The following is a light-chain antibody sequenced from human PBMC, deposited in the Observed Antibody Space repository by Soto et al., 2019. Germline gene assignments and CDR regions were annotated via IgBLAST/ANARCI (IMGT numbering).Light chain of an antibody. CDR1: QYINTR. J-gene: IGKJ1*01. CDR2: QTS. V-gene: IGKV3-11*01. CDR3: HQRQSWPRT. Sequence: EIVLTQSPATLSSFPGDRVTLSFRASQYINTRLAWYQHRPGQAPRLLIYQTSIGAAGIPARFSASGSGTDFTLTISDVQPEDFALYYCHQRQSWPRTFGQGTKVDI.